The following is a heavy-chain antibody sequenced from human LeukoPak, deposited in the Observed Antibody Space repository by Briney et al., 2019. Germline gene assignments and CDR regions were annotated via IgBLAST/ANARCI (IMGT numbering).Heavy chain of an antibody. D-gene: IGHD3-22*01. CDR2: ISSSGSTI. CDR1: GFTFSDYY. Sequence: GGSLRLSCAASGFTFSDYYMSWIRQAPGKGLEWVSYISSSGSTIYYADSVKGRFTISRDNAKNSLYLQMNSLRAEDTAVYYCARDARYYYDSSGYYPDAFDIWGQGTMVTVSS. CDR3: ARDARYYYDSSGYYPDAFDI. J-gene: IGHJ3*02. V-gene: IGHV3-11*01.